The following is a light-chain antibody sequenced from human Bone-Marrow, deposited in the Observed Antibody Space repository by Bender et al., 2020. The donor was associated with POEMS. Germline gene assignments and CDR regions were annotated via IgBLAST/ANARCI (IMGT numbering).Light chain of an antibody. CDR2: SSH. V-gene: IGLV1-44*01. CDR3: SSDVHDSSLVL. J-gene: IGLJ2*01. CDR1: SSNIGAHA. Sequence: QSVLTQPPSASGTPGQRVTISCSGGSSNIGAHAVNWYQHLPGTATKLLIYSSHRRPSEVPDRFSGSRSGTSASLAISGLQSEDEAAYFCSSDVHDSSLVLFGGGTQLTVL.